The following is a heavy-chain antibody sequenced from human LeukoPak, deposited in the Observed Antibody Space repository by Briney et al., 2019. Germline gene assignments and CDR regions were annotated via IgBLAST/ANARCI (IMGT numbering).Heavy chain of an antibody. CDR2: ISGSGGST. Sequence: QSGGSLRLSCAASGFTFSSYAMSWVRQAPGKGLEWVSAISGSGGSTYYADSVKGRFTISRDNSKNTLYLQMNSLRAEDTAVYYCANLESSTSCYGCVYAFDIWGQGTMVTVSS. V-gene: IGHV3-23*01. D-gene: IGHD2-2*01. J-gene: IGHJ3*02. CDR1: GFTFSSYA. CDR3: ANLESSTSCYGCVYAFDI.